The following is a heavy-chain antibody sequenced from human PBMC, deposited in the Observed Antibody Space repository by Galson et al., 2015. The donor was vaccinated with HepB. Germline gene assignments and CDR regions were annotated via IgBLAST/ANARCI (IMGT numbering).Heavy chain of an antibody. CDR3: ARLYSGYDNWFDP. D-gene: IGHD5-12*01. CDR2: ISSSSSTI. CDR1: GFTFSSYS. V-gene: IGHV3-48*04. J-gene: IGHJ5*02. Sequence: SLRLSCAASGFTFSSYSMNWVRQAPGKGLEWVSYISSSSSTIYYADSVKGRFTISRDNAKNSLYLQMNSLRAEDTAVYYCARLYSGYDNWFDPWGQGTLVTVSS.